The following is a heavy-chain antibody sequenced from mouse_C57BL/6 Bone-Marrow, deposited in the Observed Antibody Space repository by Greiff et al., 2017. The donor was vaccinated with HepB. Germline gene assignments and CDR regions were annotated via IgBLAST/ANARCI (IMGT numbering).Heavy chain of an antibody. CDR2: ISYSGST. Sequence: EVKLMESGPGMVKPSQSLSLTCTVTGYSITSGYDWHWIRHFPGNKLEWMGYISYSGSTNYNPSLKSRIAITHDTSKNHFFLKLNSVTTEDTATYYCAREPLITTVVAEDYWGQGTSVTVSS. V-gene: IGHV3-1*01. J-gene: IGHJ4*01. CDR1: GYSITSGYD. D-gene: IGHD1-1*01. CDR3: AREPLITTVVAEDY.